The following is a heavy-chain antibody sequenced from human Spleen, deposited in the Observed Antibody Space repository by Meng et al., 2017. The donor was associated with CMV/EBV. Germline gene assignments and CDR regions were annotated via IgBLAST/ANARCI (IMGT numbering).Heavy chain of an antibody. CDR3: ARGVGAARGRAFDI. D-gene: IGHD1-26*01. CDR1: GYIFTGYY. V-gene: IGHV1-18*04. CDR2: ISAYDGNT. J-gene: IGHJ3*02. Sequence: ASVKVSCKASGYIFTGYYMHWVRQAPGQGLEWMGWISAYDGNTFYARKVQDRVAMTTDAATSTTYMELRSLRSDDTAVYYCARGVGAARGRAFDIWGQGTRVTVSS.